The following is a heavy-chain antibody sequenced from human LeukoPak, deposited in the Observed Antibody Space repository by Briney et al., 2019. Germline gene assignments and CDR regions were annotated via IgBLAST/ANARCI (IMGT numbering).Heavy chain of an antibody. Sequence: SETLSLTCTVSGGSISSSSYYWGWIRQPPGKGLEWIGSIYYSGSTYYNPSLKSRVTISVDTSKNQFSLKLSSVTAADTAVYYCARDRGSSWYFDYWGQGTLVTVSS. J-gene: IGHJ4*02. CDR2: IYYSGST. CDR1: GGSISSSSYY. D-gene: IGHD6-13*01. V-gene: IGHV4-39*07. CDR3: ARDRGSSWYFDY.